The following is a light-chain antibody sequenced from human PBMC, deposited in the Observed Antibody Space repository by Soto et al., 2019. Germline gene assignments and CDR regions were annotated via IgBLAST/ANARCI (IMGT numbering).Light chain of an antibody. J-gene: IGLJ1*01. CDR2: EVT. Sequence: QAVVTQPASVSGSPGQSITISCTGTSSDVGGYNYVSWYQQHPGKAPKLLIYEVTYRPSGVSNRFSGSKSGNTASLTISGLQAEDEADYFCGSYTSSNTLVFGTGTKLTVL. CDR3: GSYTSSNTLV. CDR1: SSDVGGYNY. V-gene: IGLV2-14*03.